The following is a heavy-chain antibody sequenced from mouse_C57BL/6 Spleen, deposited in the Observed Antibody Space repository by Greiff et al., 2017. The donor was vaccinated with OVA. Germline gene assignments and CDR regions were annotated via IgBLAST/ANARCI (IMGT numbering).Heavy chain of an antibody. CDR3: ARSSSFDY. Sequence: EVKLMESGGGLVQPGGSLSLSCAASGFTFTDYYMSWVRQPPGKALEWLGFIRNKANGYTTEYSASVKGRFTISSDNSQSILYLQMNALRAEDSATYYCARSSSFDYWGQGTTLTVSS. V-gene: IGHV7-3*01. J-gene: IGHJ2*01. D-gene: IGHD1-1*01. CDR2: IRNKANGYTT. CDR1: GFTFTDYY.